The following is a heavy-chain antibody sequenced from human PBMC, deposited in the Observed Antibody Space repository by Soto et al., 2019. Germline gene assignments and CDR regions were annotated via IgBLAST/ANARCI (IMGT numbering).Heavy chain of an antibody. V-gene: IGHV1-3*01. Sequence: QVQLVQSGAEVKKPGASVKVSCKASGYTFTSYAMHWVRQAPGQRLEWMGWINAGNGNTKYSQMFQGRVTITRDTSASTAYRELSRLRYEDTAVYYCAREPITMIVVVSYGYYCMDVWGQGTTVTVSS. CDR2: INAGNGNT. CDR3: AREPITMIVVVSYGYYCMDV. D-gene: IGHD3-22*01. CDR1: GYTFTSYA. J-gene: IGHJ6*02.